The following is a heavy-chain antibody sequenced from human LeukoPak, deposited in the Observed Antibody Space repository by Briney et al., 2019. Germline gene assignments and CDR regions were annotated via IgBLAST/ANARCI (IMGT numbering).Heavy chain of an antibody. Sequence: SVKVSCKASGGSFSTYAINWVRQAPGQGLEWMGRIVPIFSIPNYAQKFQGRVTIIADKSTSTAYMELSSLRSEDTAVYYCARDSVPVKKAVADRPSHFDYWGQGTLVTVSS. V-gene: IGHV1-69*04. CDR1: GGSFSTYA. CDR3: ARDSVPVKKAVADRPSHFDY. CDR2: IVPIFSIP. D-gene: IGHD6-19*01. J-gene: IGHJ4*02.